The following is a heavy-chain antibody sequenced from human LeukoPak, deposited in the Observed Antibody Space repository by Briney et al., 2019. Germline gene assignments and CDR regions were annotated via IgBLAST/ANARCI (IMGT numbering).Heavy chain of an antibody. CDR3: ARGSRMYYYDSSGLENWFDP. CDR1: GGTFSSYA. J-gene: IGHJ5*02. V-gene: IGHV1-69*13. D-gene: IGHD3-22*01. Sequence: SVKVSCKASGGTFSSYAISWVRQAPGQGLEWMGGIIPIFGTANYAQKFQGRVTITADESTSTAYMELSSLRSEDTAVYYCARGSRMYYYDSSGLENWFDPWGQGTLVTVSS. CDR2: IIPIFGTA.